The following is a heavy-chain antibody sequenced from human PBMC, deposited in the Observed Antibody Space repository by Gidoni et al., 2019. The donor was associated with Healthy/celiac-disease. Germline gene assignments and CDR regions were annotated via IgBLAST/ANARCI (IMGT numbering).Heavy chain of an antibody. Sequence: QVQLQQWGAGLLKPSETLSLTCAVYGGSFSGYYWSWIRPPPWKWLEWIGEITHSGSTNSPPSLKSRVTRSVDTSKNQFSLKLSSVTAADTAVYYCARGTNYYDSSGYVDQHRRRYFQHWGQGTLVTVSS. D-gene: IGHD3-22*01. CDR3: ARGTNYYDSSGYVDQHRRRYFQH. J-gene: IGHJ1*01. V-gene: IGHV4-34*01. CDR1: GGSFSGYY. CDR2: ITHSGST.